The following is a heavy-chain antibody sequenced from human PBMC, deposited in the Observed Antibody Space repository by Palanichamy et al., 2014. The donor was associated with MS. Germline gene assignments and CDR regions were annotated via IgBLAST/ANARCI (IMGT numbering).Heavy chain of an antibody. CDR2: VDPEDGSA. Sequence: EVHLVQSGAEVTKPGATVKISCQALDTPSPTTTYTGYNRPPGKGFEWVGLVDPEDGSAIYAKKFQARVTITADTSKDVAYIELSRLTTEDTAIFYCVTLDQTSGRGWWGQGTLVTVSS. D-gene: IGHD6-19*01. V-gene: IGHV1-69-2*01. J-gene: IGHJ4*02. CDR3: VTLDQTSGRGW. CDR1: DTPSPTTT.